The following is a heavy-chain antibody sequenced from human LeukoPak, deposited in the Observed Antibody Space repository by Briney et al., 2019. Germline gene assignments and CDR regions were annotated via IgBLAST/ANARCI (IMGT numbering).Heavy chain of an antibody. CDR2: IYSGGST. D-gene: IGHD4-11*01. CDR3: ARERPSLARHLSNYIGTDYYYYYMDV. CDR1: GFTVSSNY. Sequence: PGGSLRLSCAASGFTVSSNYMSWVRQAPGKGLEWVSVIYSGGSTYYADSVKGRFTISRDNSKNTLYLQINSLRAEDTAVYYCARERPSLARHLSNYIGTDYYYYYMDVWGKGTTVTVSS. J-gene: IGHJ6*03. V-gene: IGHV3-53*01.